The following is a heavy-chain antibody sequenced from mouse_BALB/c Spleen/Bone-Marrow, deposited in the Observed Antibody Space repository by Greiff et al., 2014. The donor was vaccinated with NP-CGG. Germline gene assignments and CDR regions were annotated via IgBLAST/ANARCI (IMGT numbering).Heavy chain of an antibody. V-gene: IGHV4-1*02. D-gene: IGHD1-2*01. CDR1: GFDFSGYW. J-gene: IGHJ3*01. Sequence: EVMLVESGGGLVQPGGSLKLSCAASGFDFSGYWMTWARQAPGKGLEWIGEINPDSRTINYKPSLKEKFIMSRDNAKNTLYLQMSKVRSEDTALYYCARNGYYGWMTYWGQGTLVTVSA. CDR2: INPDSRTI. CDR3: ARNGYYGWMTY.